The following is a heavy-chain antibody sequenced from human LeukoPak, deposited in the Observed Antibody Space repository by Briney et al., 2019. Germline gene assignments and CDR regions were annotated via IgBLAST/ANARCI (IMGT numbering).Heavy chain of an antibody. V-gene: IGHV3-53*01. J-gene: IGHJ5*02. CDR2: LYSGGPT. CDR1: GFPLSGVY. D-gene: IGHD3-22*01. CDR3: ARDRYYDSSGNYYGERWFDP. Sequence: GGSLRLFRAASGFPLSGVYMRWVPQAPGKGLEWDSVLYSGGPTYCADSVKGRFTISRDNSKNTLYLQMNSLRAEDTAVYYGARDRYYDSSGNYYGERWFDPWGQGALVTVSS.